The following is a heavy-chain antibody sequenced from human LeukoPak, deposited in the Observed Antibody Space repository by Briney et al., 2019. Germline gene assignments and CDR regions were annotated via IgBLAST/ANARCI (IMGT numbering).Heavy chain of an antibody. D-gene: IGHD3-10*01. CDR1: GFTFDDYA. CDR3: ARDPGSYYGSGSRYYYYYYMDV. J-gene: IGHJ6*03. V-gene: IGHV3-9*01. Sequence: GGSLRLSCAASGFTFDDYAMHWVRQAPGKGLEWVSGISWNSGRIGYADSVKGRFTISRDNVKNSLYLQMNSLRAEDTAVYYCARDPGSYYGSGSRYYYYYYMDVWGKGTTVTVSS. CDR2: ISWNSGRI.